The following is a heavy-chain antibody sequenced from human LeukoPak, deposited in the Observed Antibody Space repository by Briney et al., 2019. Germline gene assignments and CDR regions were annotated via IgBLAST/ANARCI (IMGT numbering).Heavy chain of an antibody. V-gene: IGHV3-7*01. CDR2: INLDGSEK. CDR3: ARTRLSCDC. J-gene: IGHJ4*02. D-gene: IGHD2/OR15-2a*01. Sequence: GGSLRLSCAASGFTFSSYWMTWVRQAPGKGLEWVASINLDGSEKYYVDSVEGRFAISRDNAKKSLFLQMNSLRDEDTAVYYCARTRLSCDCWGQGTLVTVSS. CDR1: GFTFSSYW.